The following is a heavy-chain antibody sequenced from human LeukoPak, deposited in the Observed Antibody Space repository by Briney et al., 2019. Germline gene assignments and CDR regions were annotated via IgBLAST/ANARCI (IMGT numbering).Heavy chain of an antibody. D-gene: IGHD6-6*01. V-gene: IGHV4-34*01. Sequence: SETLSLTCAVYGGSFSGYYWSWIRQPPGKGLEWIGEINHSGSTNYNPSLKSRVTISVDTSKNQFSLKLSSVTAADTAVYYCARVGAAARPHFGGSILDYWGQGTLATVSS. J-gene: IGHJ4*02. CDR3: ARVGAAARPHFGGSILDY. CDR2: INHSGST. CDR1: GGSFSGYY.